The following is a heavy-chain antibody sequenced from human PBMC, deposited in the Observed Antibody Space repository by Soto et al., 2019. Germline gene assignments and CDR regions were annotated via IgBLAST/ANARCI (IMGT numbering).Heavy chain of an antibody. J-gene: IGHJ2*01. CDR3: TRQGHYYDSSGYPYWYFDL. CDR1: GFTFSGSA. D-gene: IGHD3-22*01. Sequence: EVQLVESGGGLVQPGGSLKLSCAAAGFTFSGSAMHWVRQASGKGLEGVGRIRSKANSYATAYAASVKGRFTISRDDSKNTAYLQMNSLKTEDTAVYYCTRQGHYYDSSGYPYWYFDLWGRGTLVTVSS. V-gene: IGHV3-73*02. CDR2: IRSKANSYAT.